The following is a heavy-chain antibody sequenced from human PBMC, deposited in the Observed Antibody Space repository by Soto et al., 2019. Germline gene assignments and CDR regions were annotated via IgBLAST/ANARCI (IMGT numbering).Heavy chain of an antibody. CDR1: GNTFTYRY. CDR3: ASGGAGSGPFTWELPDH. Sequence: QMQLVQSGAEVKKTGSTVTVSCKALGNTFTYRYLHWVRQAPGQALEWMGWITPFSGDVHYAQKFQERATITRDRSIHTASMRMSSLRSEDTAMYYCASGGAGSGPFTWELPDHWGQGTLVTVSS. D-gene: IGHD1-26*01. J-gene: IGHJ4*02. V-gene: IGHV1-45*02. CDR2: ITPFSGDV.